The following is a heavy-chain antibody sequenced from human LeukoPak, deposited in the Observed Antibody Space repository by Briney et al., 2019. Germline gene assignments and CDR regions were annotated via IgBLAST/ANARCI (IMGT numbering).Heavy chain of an antibody. CDR3: AKGPPGSDNDWYFDL. CDR2: MNPNSGNT. D-gene: IGHD6-19*01. CDR1: GYTFTSYD. Sequence: WASVKVSCKASGYTFTSYDINWVRQATGQGLEWMGWMNPNSGNTGYAQKFQGRVTMTRNTSISTAYMELSSLRFEDTAVYFCAKGPPGSDNDWYFDLWGRGTLVTVSS. J-gene: IGHJ2*01. V-gene: IGHV1-8*01.